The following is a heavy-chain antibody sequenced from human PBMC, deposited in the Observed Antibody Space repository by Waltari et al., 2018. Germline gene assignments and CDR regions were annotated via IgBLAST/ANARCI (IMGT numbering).Heavy chain of an antibody. CDR1: GDSMSSTDC. CDR2: VRGDGRS. V-gene: IGHV4-4*02. D-gene: IGHD2-15*01. J-gene: IGHJ5*02. CDR3: ARDRGRGLYLDT. Sequence: QLQLQESGPGLVKPSGTLSLTCDVSGDSMSSTDCWSWVRQSPQKGLEWRGQVRGDGRSNYNPSFASRVTVSLDTSNKQFSLRMTSATAADTAMYYCARDRGRGLYLDTWGPGTLVTVSP.